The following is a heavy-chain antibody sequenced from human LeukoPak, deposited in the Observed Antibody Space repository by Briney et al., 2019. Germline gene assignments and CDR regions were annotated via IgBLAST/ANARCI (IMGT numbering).Heavy chain of an antibody. CDR3: ARIRRVGGYNWFDP. V-gene: IGHV1-8*01. Sequence: GASVKVSCKASGYTFTSYDINWVRQATGQGLEWMGWMNPNSGNTGYAQKFQGRVTMTRNTSISTAYMELSSLRSEDTAVYYCARIRRVGGYNWFDPWGQGTLVTVSS. CDR2: MNPNSGNT. CDR1: GYTFTSYD. J-gene: IGHJ5*02. D-gene: IGHD3-22*01.